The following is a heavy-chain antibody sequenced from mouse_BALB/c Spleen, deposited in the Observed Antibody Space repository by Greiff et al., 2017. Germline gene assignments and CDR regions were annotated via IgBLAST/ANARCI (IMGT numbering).Heavy chain of an antibody. D-gene: IGHD1-1*01. J-gene: IGHJ4*01. CDR3: ARRAVYYYGSSPLYAMDY. Sequence: QVQLKESGPGILQPSQTLSLTCSFSGFSLSTSGMGVSWIRQPSGKGLEWLAHIYWDDDKRYNPSLKSRLTISKDTSRNQVFLKITSVDTADTATYYCARRAVYYYGSSPLYAMDYWGQGTSVTVSS. CDR2: IYWDDDK. CDR1: GFSLSTSGMG. V-gene: IGHV8-12*01.